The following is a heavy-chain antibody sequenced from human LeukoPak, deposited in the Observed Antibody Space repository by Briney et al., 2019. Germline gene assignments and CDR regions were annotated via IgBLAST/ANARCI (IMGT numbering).Heavy chain of an antibody. CDR2: IRYDGSNK. D-gene: IGHD3-9*01. CDR1: GFTFSSYG. CDR3: AKSDYDFLTAASWDY. V-gene: IGHV3-30*02. Sequence: GGSLRLSXAASGFTFSSYGIHWVRQAPGKGLEWVAFIRYDGSNKYYTDSVKGRFTISRDNAKNTLYLQMNSLRAEDTAVYYCAKSDYDFLTAASWDYWGQGTLVTVSS. J-gene: IGHJ4*02.